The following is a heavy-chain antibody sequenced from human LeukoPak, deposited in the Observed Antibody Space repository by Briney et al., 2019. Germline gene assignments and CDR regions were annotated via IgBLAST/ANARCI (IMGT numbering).Heavy chain of an antibody. CDR1: GGSISSSNW. V-gene: IGHV4-4*02. J-gene: IGHJ4*02. D-gene: IGHD5-12*01. CDR3: ARDPGVVQFSGYDHGPYYFDY. Sequence: SETLSLTCAVSGGSISSSNWWNWVRQPPGKGLEWIGEFYHSGTTYYNPSLKSRVTISVDTSKNQFSLKLSSVTAADTAVYYCARDPGVVQFSGYDHGPYYFDYWGQGTLVTVSS. CDR2: FYHSGTT.